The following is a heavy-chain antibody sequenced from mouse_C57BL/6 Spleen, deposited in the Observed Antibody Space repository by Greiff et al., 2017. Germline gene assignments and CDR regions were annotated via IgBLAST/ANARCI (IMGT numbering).Heavy chain of an antibody. CDR3: ALYGNYPYYYAMDY. D-gene: IGHD2-1*01. V-gene: IGHV1-26*01. Sequence: VQLQQSGPELVKPGASVKISCKASGYTFTDYYMNWVKQSHGKSLEWIGDINPNNGGTSYNQKFKGKATLTVDKSSSTAYLELRSLTSEDSAVYYCALYGNYPYYYAMDYWGQGTSVTVSS. CDR1: GYTFTDYY. J-gene: IGHJ4*01. CDR2: INPNNGGT.